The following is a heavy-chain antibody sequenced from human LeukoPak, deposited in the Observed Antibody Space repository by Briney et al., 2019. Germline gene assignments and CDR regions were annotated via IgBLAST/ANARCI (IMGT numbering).Heavy chain of an antibody. CDR3: ARDRGVDTELNY. J-gene: IGHJ4*02. Sequence: GRSLRLSCAASGFTFSSYGMHWVRQAPGKGLEWVAVIWYDGSNKYYADSVKGRFTISRDNSKNTLYLQMNSLRAEDTAVYYCARDRGVDTELNYWGQGTLVTVSS. CDR1: GFTFSSYG. CDR2: IWYDGSNK. D-gene: IGHD5-18*01. V-gene: IGHV3-33*01.